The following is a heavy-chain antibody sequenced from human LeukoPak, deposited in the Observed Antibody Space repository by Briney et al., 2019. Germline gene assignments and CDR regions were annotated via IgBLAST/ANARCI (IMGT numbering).Heavy chain of an antibody. Sequence: ASETLSLTCTVSGGSISSSSYYWGWIRQPPGKGLEWIGSIYYSGSTNYNPSLKSRVTISVDTSKNQFSLKLSSVTAADTAVYYCARVAEFMVRGVIYYYYMDVWGKGTTVTVSS. CDR2: IYYSGST. CDR3: ARVAEFMVRGVIYYYYMDV. V-gene: IGHV4-39*07. J-gene: IGHJ6*03. CDR1: GGSISSSSYY. D-gene: IGHD3-10*01.